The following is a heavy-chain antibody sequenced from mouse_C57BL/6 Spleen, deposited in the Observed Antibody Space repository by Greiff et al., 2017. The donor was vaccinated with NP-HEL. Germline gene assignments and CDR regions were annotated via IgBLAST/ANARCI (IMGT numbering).Heavy chain of an antibody. CDR2: INPNDGTT. V-gene: IGHV1-39*01. Sequence: EVQLLQSGPDLVKPGASVKISCTASGYSFTDYNMNWVQQSTGKSLEWIGVINPNDGTTSYNQKFKGKATLTVDQSSSTAYMQLNSLTSEDSAGYYCARKMGPYYQDFDCWGQGTTLTVSS. J-gene: IGHJ2*01. CDR3: ARKMGPYYQDFDC. CDR1: GYSFTDYN. D-gene: IGHD2-10*01.